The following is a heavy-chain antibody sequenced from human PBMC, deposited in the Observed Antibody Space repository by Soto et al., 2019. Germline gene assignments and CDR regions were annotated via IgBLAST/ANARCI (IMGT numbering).Heavy chain of an antibody. D-gene: IGHD3-3*01. Sequence: SETLSLTCTVSGGSISSSSYYWGWIRQPPGKGLEWIGSIYYSGSTYHNPSLKSRVTISVDTSKNQFSLKLSSVTAADTAVYYCAREPRGDFWSGYYVDYYYYMDVWGKGTTVTVS. V-gene: IGHV4-39*02. CDR1: GGSISSSSYY. CDR3: AREPRGDFWSGYYVDYYYYMDV. J-gene: IGHJ6*03. CDR2: IYYSGST.